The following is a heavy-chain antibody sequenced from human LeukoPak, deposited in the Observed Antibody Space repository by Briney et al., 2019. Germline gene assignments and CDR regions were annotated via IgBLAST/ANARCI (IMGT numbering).Heavy chain of an antibody. CDR3: ARGPRWYYYDSSGFVDY. CDR1: GFTFSDHY. CDR2: TRNKANSYTT. V-gene: IGHV3-72*01. Sequence: GGSLRLSCAASGFTFSDHYMDWVRQAPGKGLEWVGLTRNKANSYTTEDAASVKGRFTISRDDSKSSLYLQMNSLKTEDTAVYYCARGPRWYYYDSSGFVDYWGQGTLVTVSS. J-gene: IGHJ4*02. D-gene: IGHD3-22*01.